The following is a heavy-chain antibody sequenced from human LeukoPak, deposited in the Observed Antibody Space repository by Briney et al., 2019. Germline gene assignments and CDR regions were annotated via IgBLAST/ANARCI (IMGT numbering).Heavy chain of an antibody. CDR3: ARGTYSSSWYLGYYYYYMDV. J-gene: IGHJ6*03. CDR1: GYTFTSYY. D-gene: IGHD6-13*01. V-gene: IGHV1-69*05. CDR2: IIPIFGTA. Sequence: SVKVSCKASGYTFTSYYMHWVRQAPGQGLEWMGGIIPIFGTANYAQKFQGRVTITTDESTSTAYMELSSLRSEDTAVYYCARGTYSSSWYLGYYYYYMDVWGKGTTVTVSS.